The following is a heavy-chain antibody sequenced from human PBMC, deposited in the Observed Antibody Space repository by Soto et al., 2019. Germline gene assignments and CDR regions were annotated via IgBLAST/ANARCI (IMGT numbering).Heavy chain of an antibody. D-gene: IGHD1-26*01. CDR1: GYTFTSYG. J-gene: IGHJ5*02. CDR3: ARDAPSGSYRLYNWFDP. Sequence: ASVKVSCKASGYTFTSYGISWVRQAPGQGLEWMGWISAYNGNTNYAQKLQGRVTMTTDTSTSTAYMELRSLRSDDTAVYYCARDAPSGSYRLYNWFDPWGQGTLVTVPQ. V-gene: IGHV1-18*01. CDR2: ISAYNGNT.